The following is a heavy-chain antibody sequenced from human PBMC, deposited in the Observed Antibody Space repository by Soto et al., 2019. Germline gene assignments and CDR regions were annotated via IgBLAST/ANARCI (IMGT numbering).Heavy chain of an antibody. CDR3: ARDASRAALYYCGMDV. D-gene: IGHD6-13*01. Sequence: PSETLSLTCTVSGGSISSGGYYWSWIRQHPGKGLEWIGYIYYSGSTYYNPSLKSRVTISVDTSKNQFSLKLSSVTAADTAVYYCARDASRAALYYCGMDVWGQGTTVTVSS. V-gene: IGHV4-31*03. CDR1: GGSISSGGYY. J-gene: IGHJ6*02. CDR2: IYYSGST.